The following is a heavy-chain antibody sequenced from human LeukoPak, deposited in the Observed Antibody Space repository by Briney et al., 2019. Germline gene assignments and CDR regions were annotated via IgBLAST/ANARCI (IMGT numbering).Heavy chain of an antibody. V-gene: IGHV1-2*02. CDR2: INPNSGGT. Sequence: GASVKVSCKASGYTFTGYYMHWVRQAPGQGLEWMGWINPNSGGTNYAQKFQGRVTITTDESTSTAYMELSSLRSEDTAVYYCARDKAIRSSIGAFDIWGQGTMVTVSS. D-gene: IGHD1-26*01. CDR1: GYTFTGYY. CDR3: ARDKAIRSSIGAFDI. J-gene: IGHJ3*02.